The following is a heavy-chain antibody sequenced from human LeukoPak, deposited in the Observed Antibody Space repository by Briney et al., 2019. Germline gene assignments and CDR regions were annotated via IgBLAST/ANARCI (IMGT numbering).Heavy chain of an antibody. D-gene: IGHD3-22*01. CDR1: GGSISSGSYY. J-gene: IGHJ3*02. CDR2: IYTSGST. V-gene: IGHV4-61*02. Sequence: SQTLSLTCTVSGGSISSGSYYWSWIRQPAGKGLEWIGRIYTSGSTNYNPSLKSRVTISVDTSKNQFSLKLSSVTAADTAVYYCARFHDSSGYGQSAFDIWGQGTMVTVSS. CDR3: ARFHDSSGYGQSAFDI.